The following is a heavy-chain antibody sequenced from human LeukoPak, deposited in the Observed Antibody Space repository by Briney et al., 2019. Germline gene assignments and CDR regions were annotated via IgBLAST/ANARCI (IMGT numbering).Heavy chain of an antibody. Sequence: SETLSLTCAVYGGSFSGYYWSWIRQPPGKGLKWIGEINHSGSTNYNPSLKSRVTISVDTSKNHFYLKLNSVTAADTAVYYCARPHSTFFDQDAAYYFDHWGQGSLVTVSS. J-gene: IGHJ4*02. CDR3: ARPHSTFFDQDAAYYFDH. CDR2: INHSGST. CDR1: GGSFSGYY. D-gene: IGHD3-9*01. V-gene: IGHV4-34*01.